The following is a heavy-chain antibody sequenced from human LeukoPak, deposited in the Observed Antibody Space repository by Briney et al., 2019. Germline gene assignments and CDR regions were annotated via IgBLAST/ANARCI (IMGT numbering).Heavy chain of an antibody. V-gene: IGHV1-2*02. CDR1: GYTFTGYY. J-gene: IGHJ5*02. CDR2: INPNSGGT. Sequence: ASVKVSCKASGYTFTGYYMHWVRQAPGQGLEWMGWINPNSGGTNYAQKFQGRVTMTRDTSISTAYMELSRLRSDDTAVYYCAREAVSSSWPEDNWFDLWGQGTLVTVSS. D-gene: IGHD6-13*01. CDR3: AREAVSSSWPEDNWFDL.